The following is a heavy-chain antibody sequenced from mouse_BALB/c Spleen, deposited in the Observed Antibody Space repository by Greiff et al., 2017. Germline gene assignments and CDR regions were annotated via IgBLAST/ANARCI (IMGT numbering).Heavy chain of an antibody. CDR2: ISSGSSTI. CDR1: GFTFSSFG. V-gene: IGHV5-17*02. Sequence: EVMLVESGGGLVQPGGSRKLSCAASGFTFSSFGMHWVRQAPEKGLEWVAYISSGSSTIYYADTVKGRFTISRDNPKNTLFLQMTSLRSEDTAMYYCARSEVLRLRFDYWGQGTTLTVSA. CDR3: ARSEVLRLRFDY. D-gene: IGHD1-2*01. J-gene: IGHJ2*01.